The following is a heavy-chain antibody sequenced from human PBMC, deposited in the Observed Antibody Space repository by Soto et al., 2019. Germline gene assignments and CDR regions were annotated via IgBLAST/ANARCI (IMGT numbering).Heavy chain of an antibody. V-gene: IGHV1-69*01. CDR1: GGTFSSYA. CDR2: IIPIFGTA. CDR3: AKTERLEGRITVLDY. Sequence: QVQLVQSGAEVKKPGSSVKVSCTASGGTFSSYAISWVRQAPGQGLEWMGGIIPIFGTANYAQKFQGRVTITADESTSTAYMELSSLRSEDTAVYYCAKTERLEGRITVLDYWGQGTLVTVSS. D-gene: IGHD3-3*01. J-gene: IGHJ4*02.